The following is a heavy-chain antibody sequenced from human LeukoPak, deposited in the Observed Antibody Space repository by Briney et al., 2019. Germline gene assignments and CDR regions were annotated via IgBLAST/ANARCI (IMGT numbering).Heavy chain of an antibody. Sequence: GASVKVSCKASGYTFTNYGFSWVRQAPGQGLEWMGWISAYNGNTNYAQKLQGRVTMTTDTSTSTAYMELRSLRSDDTAVYYCARSGTSSGWSTFDYWGQGTLVTVSS. CDR1: GYTFTNYG. D-gene: IGHD6-19*01. CDR2: ISAYNGNT. CDR3: ARSGTSSGWSTFDY. V-gene: IGHV1-18*01. J-gene: IGHJ4*02.